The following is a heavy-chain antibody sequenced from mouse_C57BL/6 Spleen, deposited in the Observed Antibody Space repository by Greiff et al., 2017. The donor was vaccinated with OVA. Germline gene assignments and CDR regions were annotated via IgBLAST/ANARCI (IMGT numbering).Heavy chain of an antibody. CDR1: GYAFSSYW. Sequence: QVQLKESGAELVKPGASVKISCKASGYAFSSYWMNWVKQRPGKGLEWIGQIYPGDGDTNYNGKFKGKATLTADKYSSPAFMQLSSLTSEDSAVYFCARGDAMDYWGQGTSVTVSS. V-gene: IGHV1-80*01. J-gene: IGHJ4*01. CDR2: IYPGDGDT. CDR3: ARGDAMDY.